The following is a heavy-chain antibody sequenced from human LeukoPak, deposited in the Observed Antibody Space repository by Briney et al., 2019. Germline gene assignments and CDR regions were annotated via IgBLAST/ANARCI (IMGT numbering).Heavy chain of an antibody. J-gene: IGHJ4*02. V-gene: IGHV3-23*01. CDR2: ISGSGGST. D-gene: IGHD1-20*01. Sequence: GGSLRLSCAASGFSFNSYWMHWVRQAPGKGLEWVSAISGSGGSTYYADSVKGRFTISRDNSKNTLYLQMSSLRAEDTAVYYCAKPKDNSLYCFDYWGQGTLVTVSS. CDR1: GFSFNSYW. CDR3: AKPKDNSLYCFDY.